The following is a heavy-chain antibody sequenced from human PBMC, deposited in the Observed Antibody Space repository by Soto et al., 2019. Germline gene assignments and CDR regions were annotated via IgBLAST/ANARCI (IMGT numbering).Heavy chain of an antibody. J-gene: IGHJ6*02. Sequence: QVQLQESGPGLVKSSQTLSLTCTVSGGSIRSDGNYWSWIRQHPGKGLEWIGYIYYSGSTYYNPSLKSRVTISVDTSKSQFSLKLNSVTAADTAVYYCARARMVRGIIYYYGMDVWGQGTTVSVSS. CDR3: ARARMVRGIIYYYGMDV. D-gene: IGHD3-10*01. V-gene: IGHV4-31*03. CDR1: GGSIRSDGNY. CDR2: IYYSGST.